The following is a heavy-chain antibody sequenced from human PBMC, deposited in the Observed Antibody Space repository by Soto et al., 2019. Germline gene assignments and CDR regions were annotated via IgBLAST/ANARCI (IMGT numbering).Heavy chain of an antibody. CDR1: GGSISSYG. Sequence: SETLSLTCAVSGGSISSYGWRWVRQPPGKGLEWIGYIYYSGSTNYNPSLKSRVTISVDTSKNQFSLKLSSVTAADTAAYYCARVWGGAFDIWGQGTMVTVSS. CDR3: ARVWGGAFDI. D-gene: IGHD3-10*01. J-gene: IGHJ3*02. V-gene: IGHV4-59*01. CDR2: IYYSGST.